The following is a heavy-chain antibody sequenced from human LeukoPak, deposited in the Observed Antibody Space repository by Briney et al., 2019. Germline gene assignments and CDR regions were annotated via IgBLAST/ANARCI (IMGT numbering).Heavy chain of an antibody. J-gene: IGHJ4*02. Sequence: PGGSLRLSCAASGFTFSDYYMSWIRQAPGKGLEWVSYISSSSSYTNYADSVKGRFTISRDNAKNTLYLQMSTLRAEDTSVYYCARDRNTGSSYENLFEYWGQGSLVTVSS. CDR1: GFTFSDYY. D-gene: IGHD1-26*01. CDR3: ARDRNTGSSYENLFEY. V-gene: IGHV3-11*06. CDR2: ISSSSSYT.